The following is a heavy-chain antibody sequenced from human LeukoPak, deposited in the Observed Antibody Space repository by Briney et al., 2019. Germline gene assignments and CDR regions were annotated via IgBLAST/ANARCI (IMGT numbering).Heavy chain of an antibody. CDR1: GATFSSYT. CDR2: IIPILGIA. V-gene: IGHV1-69*02. Sequence: SVNVSCKASGATFSSYTNSWVRQAPGQGLELMGRIIPILGIANYAQKFQSRVMITADKSTSTAYMELSSLRSEDTAVYYCARGVVYGSNTRYFDYWGQGTLVTVSS. CDR3: ARGVVYGSNTRYFDY. J-gene: IGHJ4*02. D-gene: IGHD4-23*01.